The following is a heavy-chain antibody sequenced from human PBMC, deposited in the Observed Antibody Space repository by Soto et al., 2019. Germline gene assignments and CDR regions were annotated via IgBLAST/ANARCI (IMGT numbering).Heavy chain of an antibody. Sequence: ASVKVSCKASGYTFTSYAMHWVRQAPGQRLEWMGWVNAGDGNTKYSQKFQGRVTITRXTXXSXXXMXLXXLRXEXKAVYNCARDKAGPGYYYGMDVWGQGTTVTV. D-gene: IGHD3-10*01. CDR1: GYTFTSYA. V-gene: IGHV1-3*01. CDR3: ARDKAGPGYYYGMDV. CDR2: VNAGDGNT. J-gene: IGHJ6*02.